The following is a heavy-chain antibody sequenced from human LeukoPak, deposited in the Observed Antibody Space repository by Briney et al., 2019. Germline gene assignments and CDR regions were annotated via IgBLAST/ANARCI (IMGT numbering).Heavy chain of an antibody. Sequence: GGSLRLSCAASGVTFSSYAMTWVRQAPGKGLEWVSAISGSAYSTSYADSVKGRFTISRDNSKNTLYLQMNSLRAEDTAIYYCARNTSGFKLGDAFDIWGQGTMVTVSS. V-gene: IGHV3-23*01. CDR1: GVTFSSYA. CDR3: ARNTSGFKLGDAFDI. J-gene: IGHJ3*02. CDR2: ISGSAYST. D-gene: IGHD3-22*01.